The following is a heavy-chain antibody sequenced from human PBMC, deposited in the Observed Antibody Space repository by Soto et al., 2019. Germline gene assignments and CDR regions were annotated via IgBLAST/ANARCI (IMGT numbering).Heavy chain of an antibody. Sequence: QVQLQQWGAGLLKPSETLSLTCAVYGGSFSGYYWSWIRQPPGKGLEWIGEINHSGSTNYNPSLKSRVTISVDTSKNQFSLKPSSVTAADTAVYYCARKDIVATILDYWGQGTLVTVSS. CDR1: GGSFSGYY. J-gene: IGHJ4*02. D-gene: IGHD5-12*01. V-gene: IGHV4-34*01. CDR2: INHSGST. CDR3: ARKDIVATILDY.